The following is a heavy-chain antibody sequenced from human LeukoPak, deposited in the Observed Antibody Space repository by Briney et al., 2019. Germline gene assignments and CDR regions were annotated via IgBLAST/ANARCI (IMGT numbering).Heavy chain of an antibody. Sequence: SETLSLTCAVYGGSFSGYYWSWIRQPPGKGLEWIGEINHSGSTNYNPSLKSRVTISVDTSKNQFSLKLSSVTAADTAVYYCASFEYSSPGDYWGQGTLVTVSS. CDR1: GGSFSGYY. CDR3: ASFEYSSPGDY. D-gene: IGHD6-6*01. J-gene: IGHJ4*02. CDR2: INHSGST. V-gene: IGHV4-34*01.